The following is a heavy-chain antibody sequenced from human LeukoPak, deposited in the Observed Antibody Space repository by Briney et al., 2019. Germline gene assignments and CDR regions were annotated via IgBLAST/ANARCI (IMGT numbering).Heavy chain of an antibody. V-gene: IGHV4-39*01. CDR3: ARALGQWLVMIGY. D-gene: IGHD6-19*01. CDR2: IYYSGST. Sequence: PSETLSLTCTVSGGSISSSSYYWGWLRQPPGKGLEWIGSIYYSGSTYYNPSLKSRVTISVDTSKNQFSLKLSSVTAADTAVYYCARALGQWLVMIGYWGQGTLVTVSS. J-gene: IGHJ4*02. CDR1: GGSISSSSYY.